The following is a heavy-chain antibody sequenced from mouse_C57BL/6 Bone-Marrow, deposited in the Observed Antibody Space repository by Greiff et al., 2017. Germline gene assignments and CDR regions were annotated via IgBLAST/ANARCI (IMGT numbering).Heavy chain of an antibody. D-gene: IGHD2-4*01. CDR1: GYTFTSYW. V-gene: IGHV1-69*01. CDR2: IDPSDSYT. Sequence: QVQLQQPGAELVMPGASVKLSCKASGYTFTSYWMHWVKQRPGQGLEWIGEIDPSDSYTNYNQKFTGKSTLTVEKSSSTAYRQISSRTSEDSAVYYCAREGLRNLYAMDYWGQGTSVTVSS. CDR3: AREGLRNLYAMDY. J-gene: IGHJ4*01.